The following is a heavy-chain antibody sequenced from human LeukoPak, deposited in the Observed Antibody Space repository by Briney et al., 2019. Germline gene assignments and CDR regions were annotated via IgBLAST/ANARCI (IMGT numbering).Heavy chain of an antibody. CDR2: ITSDGTTS. J-gene: IGHJ4*02. CDR1: GFTLGSWY. Sequence: PGGSLRLSCAASGFTLGSWYMYWVRQRPGKGLEWLCRITSDGTTSFYANAVKGRFTISRDNAKNTLYLQMNSLTDEDTAVYYCASPKPDYWGQGTLVTVSS. CDR3: ASPKPDY. V-gene: IGHV3-74*01.